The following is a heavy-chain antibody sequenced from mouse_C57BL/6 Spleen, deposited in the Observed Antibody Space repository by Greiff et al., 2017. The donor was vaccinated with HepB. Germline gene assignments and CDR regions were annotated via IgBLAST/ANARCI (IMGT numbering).Heavy chain of an antibody. V-gene: IGHV1-81*01. J-gene: IGHJ1*03. D-gene: IGHD1-1*01. Sequence: VQLQQSGAELARPGASVKLSCKASGYTFTSYGISWVKQRTGQGLEWIGEIYPRSGNTYYNEKFKGKATLTADKSSSTAYMELRSLTSEDSAVYFCARKEGGYGSSYRYWYFDVWGTRTTVTVSS. CDR1: GYTFTSYG. CDR3: ARKEGGYGSSYRYWYFDV. CDR2: IYPRSGNT.